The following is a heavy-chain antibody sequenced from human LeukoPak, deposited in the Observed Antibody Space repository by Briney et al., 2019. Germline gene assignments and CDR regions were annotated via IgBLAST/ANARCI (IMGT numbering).Heavy chain of an antibody. Sequence: PGRSLRLSCAASGFTFSSYAMHWVRRAPGKGLEWVAVISYDGSNKYYADSVKGRFTISRDNSKNTLYLQMNSLRAEDTAVYYCTRGRRRDPTGSSYYYGMDVWGQGTTVAVSS. D-gene: IGHD1-1*01. CDR3: TRGRRRDPTGSSYYYGMDV. CDR1: GFTFSSYA. CDR2: ISYDGSNK. V-gene: IGHV3-30*04. J-gene: IGHJ6*02.